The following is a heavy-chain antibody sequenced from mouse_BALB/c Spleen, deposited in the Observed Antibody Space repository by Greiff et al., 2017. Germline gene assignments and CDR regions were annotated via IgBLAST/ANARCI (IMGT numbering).Heavy chain of an antibody. Sequence: EVHLVESGGGLVQPGGSRKLSCAASGFTFSSFGMHWVRQAPEKGLEWVAYISSGSSTIYYADTVKGRFTISRDNPKNTLFLQMTSLRSEDTAMYYCARELRSAMDYWGQGTSVTVSS. V-gene: IGHV5-17*02. CDR1: GFTFSSFG. J-gene: IGHJ4*01. CDR2: ISSGSSTI. CDR3: ARELRSAMDY. D-gene: IGHD1-1*01.